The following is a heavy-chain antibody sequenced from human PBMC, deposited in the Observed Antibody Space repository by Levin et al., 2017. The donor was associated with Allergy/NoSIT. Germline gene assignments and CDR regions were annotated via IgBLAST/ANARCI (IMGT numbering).Heavy chain of an antibody. Sequence: PGGSLRLSCAASGFTFSSYAMHWVRQAPGKGLEWVAVISYDGSNKYYADSVKGRFTISRDNSKNTLYLQMNSLRAEDTAVYYCARGAYCGGDCYSGSLDYWGQGTLVTVSS. CDR1: GFTFSSYA. CDR2: ISYDGSNK. D-gene: IGHD2-21*02. J-gene: IGHJ4*02. CDR3: ARGAYCGGDCYSGSLDY. V-gene: IGHV3-30-3*01.